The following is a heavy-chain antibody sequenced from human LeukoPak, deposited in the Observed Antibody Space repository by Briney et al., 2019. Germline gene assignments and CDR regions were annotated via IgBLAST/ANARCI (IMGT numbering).Heavy chain of an antibody. Sequence: SVKVSCKASGGTFSSYAISWVRQAPGQGLEWMGRIIPIFGTANYAQKLQGRVTITTDESTSTAYMELSSLRSEDTAVYYCAREHPDVVLMVYAAHGVGFDYWGQGTLVTVSS. D-gene: IGHD2-8*01. CDR3: AREHPDVVLMVYAAHGVGFDY. CDR1: GGTFSSYA. CDR2: IIPIFGTA. J-gene: IGHJ4*02. V-gene: IGHV1-69*05.